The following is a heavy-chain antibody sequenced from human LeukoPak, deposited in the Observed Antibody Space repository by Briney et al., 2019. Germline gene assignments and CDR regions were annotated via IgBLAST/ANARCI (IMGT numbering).Heavy chain of an antibody. V-gene: IGHV4-39*07. CDR3: ARECGSYSNWFDP. D-gene: IGHD1-26*01. Sequence: SETLSLTCTVSGGSISSSSYYWGWIRQPPGKGLEWIGSIYYSGSTYHNPSLKSRVTISVDTSKNQFSLKLSSVTAADTAVYYCARECGSYSNWFDPWGQGTLVTVSS. CDR1: GGSISSSSYY. CDR2: IYYSGST. J-gene: IGHJ5*02.